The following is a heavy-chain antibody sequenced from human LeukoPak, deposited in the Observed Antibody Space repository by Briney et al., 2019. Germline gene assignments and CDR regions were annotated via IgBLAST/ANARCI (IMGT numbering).Heavy chain of an antibody. J-gene: IGHJ6*03. CDR3: AREEGARWSDYYYYMDV. D-gene: IGHD2-15*01. Sequence: SETLSLTCTVSGGSISSYYWSWIRQPPGKGLEWIGYIYYSGSTYYNPSLKSRVTILVDTSKNQFSLKLSSVTAADTAVYYCAREEGARWSDYYYYMDVWGKGTTVTVSS. V-gene: IGHV4-59*12. CDR2: IYYSGST. CDR1: GGSISSYY.